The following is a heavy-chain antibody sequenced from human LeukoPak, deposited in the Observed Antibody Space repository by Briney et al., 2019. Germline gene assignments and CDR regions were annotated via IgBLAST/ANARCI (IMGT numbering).Heavy chain of an antibody. J-gene: IGHJ4*02. D-gene: IGHD6-13*01. CDR3: AREGRAAAGPLDY. Sequence: SSETLSLTCTVSGYSISSGYYWGWIRQPPGKGLEWIGRIYTSGSTNYNPSLKSRVTISVDTSKNQFSLKLSSVTAADTAVYYCAREGRAAAGPLDYWGQGTLVTVSS. CDR2: IYTSGST. CDR1: GYSISSGYY. V-gene: IGHV4-38-2*02.